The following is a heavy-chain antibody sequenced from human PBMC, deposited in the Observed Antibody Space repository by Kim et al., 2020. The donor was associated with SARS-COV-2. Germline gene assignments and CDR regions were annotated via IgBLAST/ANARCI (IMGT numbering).Heavy chain of an antibody. V-gene: IGHV3-33*01. CDR1: GFTFSSYG. CDR2: IWYDGSNK. J-gene: IGHJ3*02. Sequence: GGSLRLSCAASGFTFSSYGMHWVRQAPGKGLEWVAVIWYDGSNKYYADSVKGRFTISRDNSKNTLYLQMNSLRAEDTAVYYCARLRDSSGYSLDAFDIWGQGTMVTVSS. CDR3: ARLRDSSGYSLDAFDI. D-gene: IGHD3-22*01.